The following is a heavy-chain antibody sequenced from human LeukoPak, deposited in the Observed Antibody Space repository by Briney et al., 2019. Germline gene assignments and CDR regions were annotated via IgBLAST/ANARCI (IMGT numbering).Heavy chain of an antibody. CDR3: AKEKAHAHPVDY. Sequence: GGSLRLSCVASGFTFSNYGVHWARQAPGKGLEWVAVISSDERTTYYADSVKGRFTISRDLSKSTLYLQMDSLTGEDTAVHYCAKEKAHAHPVDYWGQGTLVTVSS. J-gene: IGHJ4*02. V-gene: IGHV3-30*18. CDR2: ISSDERTT. CDR1: GFTFSNYG.